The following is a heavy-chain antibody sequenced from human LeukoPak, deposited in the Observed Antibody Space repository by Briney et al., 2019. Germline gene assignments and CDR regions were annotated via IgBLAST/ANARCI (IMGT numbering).Heavy chain of an antibody. V-gene: IGHV3-66*02. CDR1: GVTVSSNY. CDR3: ARADGGVYYYYYMDV. Sequence: PGGSLRLSCAASGVTVSSNYMSWVRQAPGKGLEWVSVIYSGGSTYYADSVKGRFTISRDNSKNTLYLQMNSLRAEDTAVYYCARADGGVYYYYYMDVWGKGTTVTVSS. J-gene: IGHJ6*03. CDR2: IYSGGST.